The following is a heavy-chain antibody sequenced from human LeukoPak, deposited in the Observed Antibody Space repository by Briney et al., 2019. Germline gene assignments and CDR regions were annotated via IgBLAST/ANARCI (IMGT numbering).Heavy chain of an antibody. Sequence: LGESLKISCKGSGYSFTSYWIGWVRQMPGKGLEWMGIIYPADSDTKYSPSFQGQVTISADKSSSTAYLQWSSLKASDTAMYYCARRLYYGLDVWGQGTTVTVSS. V-gene: IGHV5-51*01. CDR3: ARRLYYGLDV. CDR2: IYPADSDT. CDR1: GYSFTSYW. J-gene: IGHJ6*02.